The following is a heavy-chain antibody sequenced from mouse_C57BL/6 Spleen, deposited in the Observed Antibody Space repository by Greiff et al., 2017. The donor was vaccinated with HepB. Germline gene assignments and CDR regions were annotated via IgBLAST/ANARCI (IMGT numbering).Heavy chain of an antibody. D-gene: IGHD1-1*01. CDR2: IDPEDGDT. V-gene: IGHV14-2*01. CDR3: ARRDYYGSSYGDFDY. CDR1: GFNIKDYY. Sequence: VQLQQSGAELVKPGASVKLSCTASGFNIKDYYMHWVKQRTEQGLEWIGRIDPEDGDTKYAPKFQGKATITADTSSNTAYLQLSSLTSEDSAVYYCARRDYYGSSYGDFDYWGQGTTLTVSS. J-gene: IGHJ2*01.